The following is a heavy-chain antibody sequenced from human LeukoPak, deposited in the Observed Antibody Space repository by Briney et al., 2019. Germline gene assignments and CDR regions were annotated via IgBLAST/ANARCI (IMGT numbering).Heavy chain of an antibody. CDR1: GHSFSRYW. V-gene: IGHV5-51*02. J-gene: IGHJ4*02. Sequence: GESLRISCNGSGHSFSRYWTGWVRQMGGQGVEWMGIIYPSDSETRYSPSFEGQVTISADRSISTAYLQWSSLKASDTAMYYCVSQMKGYFDYWGQGTLVIVSS. CDR2: IYPSDSET. CDR3: VSQMKGYFDY.